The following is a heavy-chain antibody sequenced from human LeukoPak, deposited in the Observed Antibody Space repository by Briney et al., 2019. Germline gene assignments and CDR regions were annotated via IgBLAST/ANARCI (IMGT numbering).Heavy chain of an antibody. D-gene: IGHD3-22*01. CDR3: ATSAYYYDSSGFISYYYYVMDV. CDR1: GYTLTELS. J-gene: IGHJ6*02. V-gene: IGHV1-24*01. CDR2: FDPEDGET. Sequence: ASVKVSCKVSGYTLTELSMHWVRQAPGKGLEWMGGFDPEDGETIYAQKFQGRVTMTEDTSTDTAYMELSSLRSEDTAVYYCATSAYYYDSSGFISYYYYVMDVWGQGTTVTVSS.